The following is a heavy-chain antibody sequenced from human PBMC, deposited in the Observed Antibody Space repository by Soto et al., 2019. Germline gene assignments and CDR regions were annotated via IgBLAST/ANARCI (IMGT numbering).Heavy chain of an antibody. J-gene: IGHJ3*02. V-gene: IGHV4-61*08. Sequence: PWETLSLTCTVPGGSISSGDYFWSWIRQPTGKGLDWIGFIRYSGSTNYNPSLKGRVTMTGDTAKSQFSLKMSSGTAADTAVYYCARYGQGVKHDGSGALDIWGQGAMVTVSS. CDR2: IRYSGST. D-gene: IGHD6-25*01. CDR3: ARYGQGVKHDGSGALDI. CDR1: GGSISSGDYF.